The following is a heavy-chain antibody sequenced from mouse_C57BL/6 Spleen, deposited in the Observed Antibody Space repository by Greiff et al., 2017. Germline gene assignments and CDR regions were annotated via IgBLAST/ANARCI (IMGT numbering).Heavy chain of an antibody. V-gene: IGHV2-9*01. Sequence: VKLVESGPGLVAPSQSLSITCTVSGFSLTSYGVDWVRQPPGKGLEWLGVIWGGGSTNSNSALMSRLSISKDNTKSHVILKMNSLQTADTARYCGAKHELGREFAYWGQGTLVTVSA. D-gene: IGHD4-1*01. CDR1: GFSLTSYG. CDR2: IWGGGST. CDR3: AKHELGREFAY. J-gene: IGHJ3*01.